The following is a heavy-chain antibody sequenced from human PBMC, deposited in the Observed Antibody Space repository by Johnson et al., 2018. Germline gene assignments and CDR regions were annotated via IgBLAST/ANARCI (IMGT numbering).Heavy chain of an antibody. V-gene: IGHV1-69*12. CDR1: GGPFSSYA. CDR3: ARDVDTAMVTGYYYYGMDV. J-gene: IGHJ6*02. Sequence: QVQLVQSGAEVKKPGSSVKVSCKASGGPFSSYAISWVRQAPGQGLEWMGGIIPIFGTANYAQKFQGRVTITADESTSTAYMERSSLRSEDTAVYYWARDVDTAMVTGYYYYGMDVWGQGTTVTVSS. CDR2: IIPIFGTA. D-gene: IGHD5-18*01.